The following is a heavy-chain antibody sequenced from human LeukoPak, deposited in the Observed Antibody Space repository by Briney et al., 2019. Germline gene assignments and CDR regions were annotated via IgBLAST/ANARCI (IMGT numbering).Heavy chain of an antibody. Sequence: ASVKVSCKVSGYTLTELSMHWVRQAPGKGLEWMGGLDPADGETIYAQKFQGRVTMTEDTSTDTAYMELSSLRSEDTAVYYCATGILGYCSGGSCKSEYFQHWGPGTLVTVSS. CDR3: ATGILGYCSGGSCKSEYFQH. J-gene: IGHJ1*01. CDR2: LDPADGET. CDR1: GYTLTELS. D-gene: IGHD2-15*01. V-gene: IGHV1-24*01.